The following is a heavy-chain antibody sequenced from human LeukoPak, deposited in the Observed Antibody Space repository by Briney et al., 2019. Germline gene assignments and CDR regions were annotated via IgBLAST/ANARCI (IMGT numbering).Heavy chain of an antibody. CDR2: INHSGST. J-gene: IGHJ6*02. V-gene: IGHV4-34*01. CDR1: DGSSSGYY. Sequence: SETLSLTCAVYDGSSSGYYWSWTRQPPGKGLEWIGEINHSGSTNYNPSLKSRVTISVDTSKNQFSLKLSSVTAADTAVYYCARVARYYYYGMDVWGQGTTVTVSS. CDR3: ARVARYYYYGMDV.